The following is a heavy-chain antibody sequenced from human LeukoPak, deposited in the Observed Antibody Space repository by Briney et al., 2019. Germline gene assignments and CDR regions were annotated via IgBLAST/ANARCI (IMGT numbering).Heavy chain of an antibody. D-gene: IGHD1-1*01. V-gene: IGHV1-58*02. Sequence: GASVKVSCKASGFTFTSSAMQWVRQARGQRLEWIGWIVVGSGNTNYAQKFQERVTITRDMSTSTAYMELSSLRSEDTAVYYCAAAPTSYYYYGMDVWGQGTTVTVSS. CDR3: AAAPTSYYYYGMDV. J-gene: IGHJ6*02. CDR2: IVVGSGNT. CDR1: GFTFTSSA.